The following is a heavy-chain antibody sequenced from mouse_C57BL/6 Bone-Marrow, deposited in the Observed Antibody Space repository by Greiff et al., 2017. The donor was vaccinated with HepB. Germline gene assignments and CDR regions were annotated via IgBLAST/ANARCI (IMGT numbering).Heavy chain of an antibody. D-gene: IGHD3-1*01. J-gene: IGHJ4*01. CDR3: AREGAYPYYAMDY. V-gene: IGHV1-55*01. Sequence: QVQLKQPGAELVKPGASVKMSCKASGYTFTSYWITWVKQRPGQGLEWIGDIYPGSGSTNYNEKFKSKATLTVDTSSSTAYMQLSSLTSEDSAVYYCAREGAYPYYAMDYWGQGTSVTVSS. CDR1: GYTFTSYW. CDR2: IYPGSGST.